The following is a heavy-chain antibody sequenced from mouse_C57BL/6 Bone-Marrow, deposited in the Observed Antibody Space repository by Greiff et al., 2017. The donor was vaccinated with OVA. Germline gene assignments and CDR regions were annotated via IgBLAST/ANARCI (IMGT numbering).Heavy chain of an antibody. CDR3: ARPIYYYGSSYDY. V-gene: IGHV1-19*01. J-gene: IGHJ2*01. CDR2: INPYNGGT. D-gene: IGHD1-1*01. Sequence: VQLQQSGPVLVKPGASVKMSCKASGYTFTDYYMNWVKQSHGKSLEWIGVINPYNGGTSYNQKFKGKATLTVDKSSSTAYMALNSLTAEDSAVYYCARPIYYYGSSYDYWGQGTTLTVSS. CDR1: GYTFTDYY.